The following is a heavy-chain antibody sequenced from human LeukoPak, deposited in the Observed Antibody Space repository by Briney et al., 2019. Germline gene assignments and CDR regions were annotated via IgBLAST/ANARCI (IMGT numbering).Heavy chain of an antibody. J-gene: IGHJ4*02. CDR2: ICAYNGTT. CDR3: AREAAAGPLDY. CDR1: GYTFTSYG. V-gene: IGHV1-18*01. Sequence: ASVKVSCKASGYTFTSYGISWVRQAPGQGLEWMGWICAYNGTTNYAQKLQGRVTMTTDTSTSTAYMELRSLRSDDTAVYYCAREAAAGPLDYWGQGTLVTVSS. D-gene: IGHD6-13*01.